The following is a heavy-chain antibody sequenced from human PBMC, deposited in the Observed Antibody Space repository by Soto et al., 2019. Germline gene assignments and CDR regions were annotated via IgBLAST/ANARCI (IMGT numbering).Heavy chain of an antibody. V-gene: IGHV6-1*01. Sequence: SQTLSLTCAITGDSVSSNSAGWSWVRQSPSRGLEWLGRTYYRSKWYYEYAVSVRGRITINPDTSKNQHSLQLNSVTPEDTAVYFCARGEQYSGRIFDYWGQGTLVTVSP. CDR2: TYYRSKWYY. D-gene: IGHD1-26*01. CDR3: ARGEQYSGRIFDY. CDR1: GDSVSSNSAG. J-gene: IGHJ4*01.